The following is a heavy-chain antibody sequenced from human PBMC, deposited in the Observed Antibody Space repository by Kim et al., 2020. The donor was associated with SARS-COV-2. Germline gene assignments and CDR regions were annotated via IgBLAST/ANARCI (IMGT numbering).Heavy chain of an antibody. Sequence: GGSLRLSCAASGFAIGGYWMAWLRQFPGKGLEWVANIKPDGSLKFYVDSVEGRFTVSRDNVKNSVYLQMDGLRPEDTAVYYCARDDGVRSIDHWGQGILVTVSS. CDR1: GFAIGGYW. V-gene: IGHV3-7*01. D-gene: IGHD6-6*01. CDR3: ARDDGVRSIDH. CDR2: IKPDGSLK. J-gene: IGHJ4*02.